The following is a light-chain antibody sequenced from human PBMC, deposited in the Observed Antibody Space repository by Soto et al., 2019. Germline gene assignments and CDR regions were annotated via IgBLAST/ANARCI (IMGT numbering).Light chain of an antibody. CDR2: AAS. V-gene: IGKV1-39*01. CDR1: QSIRNS. J-gene: IGKJ2*01. CDR3: QQSNSSPFL. Sequence: DILMTQSPSSLSASVGDRVTITCRASQSIRNSLNWYRQKPGRAPELLIYAASSLQSVVPLRFTGGGSGTDFTIPISILQPADFAIYRCQQSNSSPFLFGQGTKLDSK.